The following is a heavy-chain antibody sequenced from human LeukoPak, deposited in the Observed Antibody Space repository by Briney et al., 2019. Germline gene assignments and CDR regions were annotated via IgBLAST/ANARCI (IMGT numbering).Heavy chain of an antibody. D-gene: IGHD3-22*01. V-gene: IGHV4-59*06. CDR3: AREGIVVVTKPYYYYMDV. Sequence: SETLSLTCTVSGGSISNNYWDWIRQPPGKGLEWIGYIYYSGSTYYNPSLKGRVTISVDTSKNQFSLKLSSVTAADTAVYYCAREGIVVVTKPYYYYMDVWGKGTTVTVSS. CDR1: GGSISNNY. J-gene: IGHJ6*03. CDR2: IYYSGST.